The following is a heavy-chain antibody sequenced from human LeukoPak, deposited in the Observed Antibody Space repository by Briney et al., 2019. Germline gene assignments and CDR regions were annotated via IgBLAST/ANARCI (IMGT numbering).Heavy chain of an antibody. CDR2: IDKHGSGK. D-gene: IGHD1-26*01. CDR1: GFTFSISW. CDR3: ARDAGWGYYDL. J-gene: IGHJ4*02. Sequence: PGGSLRLSCVASGFTFSISWVTWVRQAPGKGLEWVANIDKHGSGKYYVDSVKGRFAISRDYASNSVFLQMNSQRAEDTSVYYCARDAGWGYYDLWGQGTPVTVSS. V-gene: IGHV3-7*01.